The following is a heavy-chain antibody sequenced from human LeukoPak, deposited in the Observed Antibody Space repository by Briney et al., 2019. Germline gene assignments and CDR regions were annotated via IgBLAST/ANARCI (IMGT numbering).Heavy chain of an antibody. CDR3: ARDRSYSGYDLSYGMDV. D-gene: IGHD5-12*01. V-gene: IGHV4-59*01. Sequence: SETLSLTCTVSGGSISSYYWSWIRQPPGKGLEWIGYIYYSGSTNYNPSLRSRVTISVDTSKNQFSLKLSSVTAADTAVYYCARDRSYSGYDLSYGMDVWGQGTTVTVSS. J-gene: IGHJ6*02. CDR1: GGSISSYY. CDR2: IYYSGST.